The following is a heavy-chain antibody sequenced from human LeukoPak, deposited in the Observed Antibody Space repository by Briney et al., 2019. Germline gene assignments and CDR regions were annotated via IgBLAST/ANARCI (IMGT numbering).Heavy chain of an antibody. CDR1: GFTFSDYY. J-gene: IGHJ3*02. D-gene: IGHD3-10*01. V-gene: IGHV3-11*04. CDR2: ISSSGSTI. CDR3: ARIAYYYGSAYAFDI. Sequence: GGSLRLSCAASGFTFSDYYMSWIRQAPGKGLEWVSYISSSGSTIYYADSVKGRFTISRDNAKNPLYLQMNSLRAEDTAVYYCARIAYYYGSAYAFDIWGQGTMVTVSS.